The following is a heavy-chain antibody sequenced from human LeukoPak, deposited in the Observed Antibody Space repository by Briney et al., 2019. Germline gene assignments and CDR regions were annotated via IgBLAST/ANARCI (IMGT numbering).Heavy chain of an antibody. Sequence: SETLSLTCTVSGGSVTSGLYYWGWFRQPPGKGLEWIANIFYSGNSYYNPSLKSRVTISVDTSKNQFSLKVSSVTTADTAVYYCARETSQKGAHYMDVWGKGTTVTISS. CDR2: IFYSGNS. D-gene: IGHD3-16*01. J-gene: IGHJ6*03. CDR3: ARETSQKGAHYMDV. V-gene: IGHV4-39*02. CDR1: GGSVTSGLYY.